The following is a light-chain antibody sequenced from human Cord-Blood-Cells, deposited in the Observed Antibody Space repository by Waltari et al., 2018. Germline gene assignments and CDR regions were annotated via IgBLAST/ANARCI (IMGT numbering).Light chain of an antibody. CDR1: ALPKKY. CDR2: KDS. J-gene: IGLJ3*02. Sequence: SYELTQPPSVSVSPGQTARITCSGDALPKKYAYWYQQKPGKAPVLVIYKDSERATVIPGRFSGASSGTTVTLTISRVQAEDEADYYCQSADSSGTYRVFGGGPKLTVL. V-gene: IGLV3-25*03. CDR3: QSADSSGTYRV.